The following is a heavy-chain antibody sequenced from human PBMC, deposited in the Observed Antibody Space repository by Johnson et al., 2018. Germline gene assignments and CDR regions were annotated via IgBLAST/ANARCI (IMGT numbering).Heavy chain of an antibody. J-gene: IGHJ6*02. CDR1: GITFSTYG. D-gene: IGHD3-3*01. Sequence: QVQLQESGGGVVQPGRSLRLSCAASGITFSTYGMHWVRQAPGKGLEWVAVISYDGSNKNYADSVKGRFTISRDNSKNTLYLQMKSLRAEDTAVYYCPRELYDFWSGYQLPDYGMDVWGQGTTVTVSS. V-gene: IGHV3-30*03. CDR2: ISYDGSNK. CDR3: PRELYDFWSGYQLPDYGMDV.